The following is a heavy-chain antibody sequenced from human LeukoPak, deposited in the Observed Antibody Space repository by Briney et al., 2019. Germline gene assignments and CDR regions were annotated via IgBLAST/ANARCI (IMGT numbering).Heavy chain of an antibody. CDR2: IYIGGGT. J-gene: IGHJ4*02. CDR3: ATGKDGYKLGNY. V-gene: IGHV3-66*02. Sequence: GGSLRLSCAASGFTFSSNFMNWVRQAPGKGPEWVSTIYIGGGTYYTNSVKGRFAISRDISENTVYLQMSSLRAEDTAIYYCATGKDGYKLGNYWGQGTLVTVSS. D-gene: IGHD5-24*01. CDR1: GFTFSSNF.